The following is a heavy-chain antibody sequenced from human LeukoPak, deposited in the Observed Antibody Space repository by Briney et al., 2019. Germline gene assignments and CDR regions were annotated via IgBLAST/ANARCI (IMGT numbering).Heavy chain of an antibody. Sequence: GGSLRLSCAASGFTFSSYWIHWVRQAPGKGLVWVSRINSDGSKISYADSVKGRFTISRDNAKNTVYLQMNSLRAEDTAVYYCARDLYGDYWYFDLWGRGTLVTVSS. D-gene: IGHD4-17*01. CDR3: ARDLYGDYWYFDL. J-gene: IGHJ2*01. V-gene: IGHV3-74*01. CDR2: INSDGSKI. CDR1: GFTFSSYW.